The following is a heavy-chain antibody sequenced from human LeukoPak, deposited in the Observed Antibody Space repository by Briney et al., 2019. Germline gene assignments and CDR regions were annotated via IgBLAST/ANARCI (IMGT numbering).Heavy chain of an antibody. CDR2: HYYSGTT. CDR3: ARGRYYGGYIDY. Sequence: PSQTLSLTCIVSGGSIMRGEYYWSWIRQAPGKGLEWIGYHYYSGTTNYSPSLKSRVDISIDTFRNQFSLRLTSVTAADTAVYYCARGRYYGGYIDYWGQGALVTVSS. CDR1: GGSIMRGEYY. J-gene: IGHJ4*02. D-gene: IGHD4-23*01. V-gene: IGHV4-30-4*01.